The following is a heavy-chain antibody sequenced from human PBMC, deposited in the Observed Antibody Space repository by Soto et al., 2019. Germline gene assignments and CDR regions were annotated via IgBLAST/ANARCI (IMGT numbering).Heavy chain of an antibody. CDR3: AREGGRSSHYGMDV. J-gene: IGHJ6*02. V-gene: IGHV3-48*02. Sequence: PGGSLRLSCAASGFTFSSYSMNWVRQAPGKWLEWVSYNGSSSSTIYYADSVKGRFTISRDNAKSSLYLQMNSLRDEDTAVYYCAREGGRSSHYGMDVWGQGTTVTVSS. CDR1: GFTFSSYS. CDR2: NGSSSSTI. D-gene: IGHD6-6*01.